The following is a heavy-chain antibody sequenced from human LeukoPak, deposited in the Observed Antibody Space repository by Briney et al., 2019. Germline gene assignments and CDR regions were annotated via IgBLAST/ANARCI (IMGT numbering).Heavy chain of an antibody. V-gene: IGHV4-59*12. J-gene: IGHJ4*02. D-gene: IGHD3-16*01. Sequence: SETLSLTCTVSGGSISSYYWSWIRQPPGKGLEWIGYIYYSGSTNYNPSLKSRVTISVDTSKNQFSLKLSSVTAADTAVYYCARLRRGHYFDYWGQGTLVTVSS. CDR1: GGSISSYY. CDR2: IYYSGST. CDR3: ARLRRGHYFDY.